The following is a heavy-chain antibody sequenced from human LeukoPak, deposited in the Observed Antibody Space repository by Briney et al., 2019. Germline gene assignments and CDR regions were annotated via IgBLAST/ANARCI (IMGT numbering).Heavy chain of an antibody. V-gene: IGHV3-21*01. J-gene: IGHJ3*02. D-gene: IGHD1-1*01. CDR2: ITSSSTYI. CDR3: ARVAPRTDTTVATGAFDI. CDR1: GYTFTGYY. Sequence: SCKASGYTFTGYYMTWVRQAPGKGLQWVSSITSSSTYIFYADSVKGRFTISRDNAKNSLYLQVSTLRAEDTATYFCARVAPRTDTTVATGAFDIWGQGTTVIVSS.